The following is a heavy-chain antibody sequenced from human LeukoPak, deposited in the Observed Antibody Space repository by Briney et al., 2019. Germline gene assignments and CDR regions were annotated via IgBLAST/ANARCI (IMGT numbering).Heavy chain of an antibody. CDR1: GFTFSSYG. D-gene: IGHD5-12*01. Sequence: PGGFLRLSCAASGFTFSSYGMHWVRQAPGKGLEWVAVISYDGSNKYYADSVKGRFTISRDNSKNTLYLQMNSLRAEDTAVYYCAKGDWSGYGFDAFDIWGQGTMVTVSS. CDR3: AKGDWSGYGFDAFDI. J-gene: IGHJ3*02. V-gene: IGHV3-30*18. CDR2: ISYDGSNK.